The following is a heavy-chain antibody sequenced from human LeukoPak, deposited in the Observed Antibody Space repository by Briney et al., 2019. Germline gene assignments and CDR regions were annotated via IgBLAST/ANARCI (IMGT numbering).Heavy chain of an antibody. CDR2: ISYDGSNK. CDR3: LRDLNWSLDQ. V-gene: IGHV3-30*03. J-gene: IGHJ4*02. CDR1: GFTFSSYG. D-gene: IGHD1-20*01. Sequence: GGSLRLSCAASGFTFSSYGMHWVRQAPGKGLEWVAVISYDGSNKYYADSVKGRFTISRDNAKNTLYLQMNSLRAEDTAVYYCLRDLNWSLDQWGQGTLVTVSS.